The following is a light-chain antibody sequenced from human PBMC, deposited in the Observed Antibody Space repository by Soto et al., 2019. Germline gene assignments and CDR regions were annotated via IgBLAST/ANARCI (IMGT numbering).Light chain of an antibody. V-gene: IGLV2-14*01. J-gene: IGLJ1*01. CDR1: SSDIGGYNY. Sequence: QSVLTQPASVSGSPGQSITISCTGTSSDIGGYNYVSWYQQHPGKAPKLMIYEVSSRPSGVSNRFSGSKSGNTVSLTISGLQAEDEADYFCGSYTSTSTLYVFGSGTKVTVL. CDR3: GSYTSTSTLYV. CDR2: EVS.